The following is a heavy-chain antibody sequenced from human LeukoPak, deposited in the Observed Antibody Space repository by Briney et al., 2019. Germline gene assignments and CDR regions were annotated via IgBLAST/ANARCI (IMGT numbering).Heavy chain of an antibody. Sequence: ASVKVSCKASGYTFTSYGISWVRQAPGQGLEWMGWISPYNSNTYYAQNLQGRVTMTTDTSTSTTYMELRSLRSDDTAVYYCARDLKRGYSSGRYSWGTGSSNDFWGQGTLVTVSS. V-gene: IGHV1-18*01. D-gene: IGHD6-19*01. J-gene: IGHJ4*02. CDR1: GYTFTSYG. CDR3: ARDLKRGYSSGRYSWGTGSSNDF. CDR2: ISPYNSNT.